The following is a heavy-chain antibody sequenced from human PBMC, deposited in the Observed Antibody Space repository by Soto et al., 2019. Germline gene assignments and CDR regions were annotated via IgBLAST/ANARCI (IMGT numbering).Heavy chain of an antibody. D-gene: IGHD3-3*01. CDR2: INAGNGNT. CDR1: GYTLTSYA. J-gene: IGHJ6*03. Sequence: QVQLVQSGSEVKKPGASVKVSCKASGYTLTSYAMHWVRQAPGQRLEWMGWINAGNGNTKYSQKFQGRVTLTRDTSSSTAYMELSSLRSDDTAVYYCARHYDPYYYYYMDVWGNGTTVTVSS. CDR3: ARHYDPYYYYYMDV. V-gene: IGHV1-3*01.